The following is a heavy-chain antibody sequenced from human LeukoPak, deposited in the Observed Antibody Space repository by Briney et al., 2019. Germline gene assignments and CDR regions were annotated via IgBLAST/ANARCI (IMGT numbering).Heavy chain of an antibody. Sequence: QPGGSLRLSCAASGFTFSSYAMSWVRQAPGKGLEWVSAISGSGGSTSYADSVKGRFTISRDNSKNTLYLQMHSLRAEDTAVYYCAKRSFGMTALTAGPHYYFDYWGQGTLVTVSS. V-gene: IGHV3-23*01. CDR1: GFTFSSYA. J-gene: IGHJ4*02. D-gene: IGHD4-17*01. CDR3: AKRSFGMTALTAGPHYYFDY. CDR2: ISGSGGST.